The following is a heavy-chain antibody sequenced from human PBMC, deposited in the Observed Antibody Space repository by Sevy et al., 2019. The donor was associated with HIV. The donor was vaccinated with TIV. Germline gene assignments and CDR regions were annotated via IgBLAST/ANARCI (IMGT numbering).Heavy chain of an antibody. D-gene: IGHD6-6*01. CDR1: GYTFTFYD. CDR2: MNPNSGNT. Sequence: ASVKVSCKASGYTFTFYDINWVRQATGQGLEWVGWMNPNSGNTGYAQKFQGRVTMTRNTSISTAYIELSSLRSEDTAVFYCARGASLYSSSIIEYDYWGQGTLVTVSS. V-gene: IGHV1-8*01. CDR3: ARGASLYSSSIIEYDY. J-gene: IGHJ4*02.